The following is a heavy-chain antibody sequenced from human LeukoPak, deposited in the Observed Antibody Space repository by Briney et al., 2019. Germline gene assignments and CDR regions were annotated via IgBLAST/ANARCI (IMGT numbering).Heavy chain of an antibody. D-gene: IGHD3-10*01. J-gene: IGHJ4*02. CDR1: GFTFSSYA. V-gene: IGHV3-30*04. Sequence: GGSLRLSCAASGFTFSSYAMHWVRQAPGKGLEWVAVISYDESNKYYADSVKGRFTISRDNSKNTLYLQMNSLRAEDTAVYYCARDSHPFGAPSHGLLDYWGQGTLLTVSS. CDR3: ARDSHPFGAPSHGLLDY. CDR2: ISYDESNK.